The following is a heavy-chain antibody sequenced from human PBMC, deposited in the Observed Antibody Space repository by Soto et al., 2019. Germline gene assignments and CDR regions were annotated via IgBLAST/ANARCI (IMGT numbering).Heavy chain of an antibody. D-gene: IGHD2-15*01. CDR3: ASLNCSGGSCYDY. V-gene: IGHV3-53*05. CDR1: GFTVSSNY. CDR2: IYSGGST. Sequence: EVQLVETGGGLIQPGGSLRLSCAASGFTVSSNYMSWVRQAPGKGLEWVSVIYSGGSTYYADSVKGRFTISRDNSKNTLYLQMNSLRAVHTAVYYCASLNCSGGSCYDYWGQGTLVTVSS. J-gene: IGHJ4*02.